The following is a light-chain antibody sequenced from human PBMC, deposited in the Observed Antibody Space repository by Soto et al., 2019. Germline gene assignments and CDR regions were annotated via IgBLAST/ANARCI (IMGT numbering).Light chain of an antibody. CDR3: QQYYTYPWT. J-gene: IGKJ1*01. V-gene: IGKV1-5*03. Sequence: DIQMTQSPSTLSASVGDRVTITCRASQSIGSWLAWYQQKPGKAPKLLIYKASSLESGVPSTFSGSGSGTEFTLTISSLQPDDFATYYCQQYYTYPWTFGQGTKVEIK. CDR1: QSIGSW. CDR2: KAS.